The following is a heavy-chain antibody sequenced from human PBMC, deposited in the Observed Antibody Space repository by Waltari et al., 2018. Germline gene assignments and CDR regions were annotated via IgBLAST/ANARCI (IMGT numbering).Heavy chain of an antibody. V-gene: IGHV1-69*01. CDR1: GGTFSNYA. J-gene: IGHJ4*02. Sequence: QVQLVQSGAEVKKPGSSVKVSCKASGGTFSNYAISWVRQAPGQGLEWMGVTIPLFGTENDAKKFQGRVTITADEFTSTADMELSSLRSEDTAVYHCARDSSGYYDSTGYYWDYFDYWGQGTLVTVSS. CDR2: TIPLFGTE. CDR3: ARDSSGYYDSTGYYWDYFDY. D-gene: IGHD3-22*01.